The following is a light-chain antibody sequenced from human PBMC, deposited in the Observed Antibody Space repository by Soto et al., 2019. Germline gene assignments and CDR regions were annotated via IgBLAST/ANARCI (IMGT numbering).Light chain of an antibody. CDR2: DVS. V-gene: IGLV2-11*01. J-gene: IGLJ1*01. CDR3: CSYAGSYTLGV. Sequence: QSALTQPRSVSGSPGQSVTISCTGTSSGVGGYNYVSWYQQHPGKAPKLMIYDVSKRPSGVPDRFSGSKSGNTASLTISGLQAEDEADYYCCSYAGSYTLGVFGTGTKLT. CDR1: SSGVGGYNY.